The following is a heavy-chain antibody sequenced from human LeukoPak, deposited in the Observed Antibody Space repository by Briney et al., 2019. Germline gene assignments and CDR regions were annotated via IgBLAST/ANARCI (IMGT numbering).Heavy chain of an antibody. V-gene: IGHV1-24*01. Sequence: ASVKVSCKVSGYTLTELSMHWVRQAPGKGLEWMGGFDPEDGETIYAQKSQGRVTMTEDTSTDTAYMELSSLRSEDTAVYYCATAPVQVPYYYYYGMDVWGQGTTVTVPS. CDR3: ATAPVQVPYYYYYGMDV. CDR1: GYTLTELS. J-gene: IGHJ6*02. CDR2: FDPEDGET.